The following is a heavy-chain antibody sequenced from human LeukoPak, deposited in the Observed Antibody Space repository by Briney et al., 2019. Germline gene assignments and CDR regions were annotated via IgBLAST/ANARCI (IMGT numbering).Heavy chain of an antibody. D-gene: IGHD5-24*01. CDR3: ARQTEMATDY. Sequence: SETLSLTCTVSGGSISSSSYYWGWIRQPPGKGLEWIGEINHSGSTNYNPSLKSRVTISLDTSKNQFSLKLSSVTAADTAVYYCARQTEMATDYWGQGALVTVSS. J-gene: IGHJ4*02. CDR2: INHSGST. V-gene: IGHV4-39*01. CDR1: GGSISSSSYY.